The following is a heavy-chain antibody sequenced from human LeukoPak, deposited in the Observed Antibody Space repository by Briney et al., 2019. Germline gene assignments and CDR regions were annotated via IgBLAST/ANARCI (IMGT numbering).Heavy chain of an antibody. CDR3: ARVASSRRKIDY. CDR1: GGSFSDYY. D-gene: IGHD6-13*01. J-gene: IGHJ4*02. CDR2: INHSGSA. V-gene: IGHV4-34*01. Sequence: SETLSLTCVVYGGSFSDYYWSWIRQPPGKGLEWVGEINHSGSANSKPSLKSRVTISVDTSKNQFSLNLSSGTAADTAVYYCARVASSRRKIDYWGQGTLVTVSP.